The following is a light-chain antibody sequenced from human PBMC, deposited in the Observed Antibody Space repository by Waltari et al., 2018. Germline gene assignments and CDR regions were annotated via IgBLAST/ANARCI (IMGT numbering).Light chain of an antibody. CDR1: QTISKW. CDR2: LAS. Sequence: DIEMTQSPSTLSASVGDRVTLTCRASQTISKWLAWYQQKPGKAPKLLIYLASNLESGVPSRFSGSGSGTEFTLTISSLQPEDFATYYCQQYITYPYMYTFGQGTKLEI. CDR3: QQYITYPYMYT. V-gene: IGKV1-5*03. J-gene: IGKJ2*01.